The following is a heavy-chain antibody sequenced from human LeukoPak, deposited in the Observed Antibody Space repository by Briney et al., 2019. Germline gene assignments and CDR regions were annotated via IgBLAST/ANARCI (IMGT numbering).Heavy chain of an antibody. CDR1: GFTFTSYY. V-gene: IGHV1-46*01. Sequence: GGSLRLSCAASGFTFTSYYMHWVRQAPGQGLEWMGIINPSGGSTSYAQKFQGRVTMTRDTSTSTVYMELSSLRSEDTAVYYCARALRPYYYDSSGYYWSGAFDIWGQGTMVTVSS. D-gene: IGHD3-22*01. CDR3: ARALRPYYYDSSGYYWSGAFDI. J-gene: IGHJ3*02. CDR2: INPSGGST.